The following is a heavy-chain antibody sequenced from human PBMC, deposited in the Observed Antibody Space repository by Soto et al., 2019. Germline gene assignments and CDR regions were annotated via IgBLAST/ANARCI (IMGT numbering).Heavy chain of an antibody. D-gene: IGHD4-17*01. Sequence: GGSLRLSCAASGFTFSSYAMNWVRQAPGKGLEWVSAISGSGGSTYYADSVKGRFTISRDNSKNTLYLQMNSLRAEDTAVYYCAKTFTVTPEGYFDYWGQGTLVTVSS. CDR1: GFTFSSYA. V-gene: IGHV3-23*01. J-gene: IGHJ4*02. CDR2: ISGSGGST. CDR3: AKTFTVTPEGYFDY.